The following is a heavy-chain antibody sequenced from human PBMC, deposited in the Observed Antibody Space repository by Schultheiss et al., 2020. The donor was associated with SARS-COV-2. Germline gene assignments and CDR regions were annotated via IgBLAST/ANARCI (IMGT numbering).Heavy chain of an antibody. CDR2: IYPGDSDT. Sequence: GESLKISCKGSGYSFTSYWIGWVRQMPGKGLEWMGIIYPGDSDTRYSPSFKGQVTISADKSISTAYLQWSSLKASDTAMYYCATTRGYSYGKDAFDIWGQGTMVTVSS. J-gene: IGHJ3*02. CDR1: GYSFTSYW. D-gene: IGHD5-18*01. CDR3: ATTRGYSYGKDAFDI. V-gene: IGHV5-51*01.